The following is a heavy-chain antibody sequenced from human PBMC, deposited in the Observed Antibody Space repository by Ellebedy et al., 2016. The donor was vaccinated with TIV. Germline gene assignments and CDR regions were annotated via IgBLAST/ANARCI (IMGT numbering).Heavy chain of an antibody. V-gene: IGHV1-46*01. CDR1: GYTFTSYY. J-gene: IGHJ6*02. Sequence: ASVKVSCXASGYTFTSYYMHWVRQAPGQGLEWMGIINPSGGSTSYAQKFQGRVTMTRDTSTSTVYMELSSLRSEDTAVYYCAILAIAAAGREDYGMDVWGQGTTVTVSS. CDR3: AILAIAAAGREDYGMDV. D-gene: IGHD6-13*01. CDR2: INPSGGST.